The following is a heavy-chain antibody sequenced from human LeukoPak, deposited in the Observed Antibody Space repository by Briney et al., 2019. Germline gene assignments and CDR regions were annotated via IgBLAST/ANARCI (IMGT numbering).Heavy chain of an antibody. D-gene: IGHD1-26*01. CDR2: ISGSGGST. CDR3: AKDTRYSGSYYFVFDY. CDR1: GFSFSNYA. Sequence: GGSLRLSCVPSGFSFSNYAMSWVRQAPGKGLEWVSSISGSGGSTYYADSVKGRFTISRDNSKNTLYLQMNSLRAEDTAVYYCAKDTRYSGSYYFVFDYWGQGTLVTVSS. V-gene: IGHV3-23*01. J-gene: IGHJ4*02.